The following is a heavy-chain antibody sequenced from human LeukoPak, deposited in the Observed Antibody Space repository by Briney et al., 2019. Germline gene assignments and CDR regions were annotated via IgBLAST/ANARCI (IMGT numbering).Heavy chain of an antibody. V-gene: IGHV1-18*01. CDR2: ISAYNGNT. Sequence: VASVKVSCKASGGTFSSYAISWVRQAPGQGLEWMGWISAYNGNTNYAQKLQGRVTMTTDTSTSTAYMELRSLRSDDTAVYYCARDQRGAKVRFDPWGQGTLVTVSS. CDR1: GGTFSSYA. J-gene: IGHJ5*02. D-gene: IGHD1-26*01. CDR3: ARDQRGAKVRFDP.